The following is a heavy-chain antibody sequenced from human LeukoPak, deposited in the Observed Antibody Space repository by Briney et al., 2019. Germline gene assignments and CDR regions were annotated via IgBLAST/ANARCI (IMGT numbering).Heavy chain of an antibody. CDR2: IRSKAYGGTT. CDR3: TRDRCSGGSCGIDC. D-gene: IGHD2-15*01. V-gene: IGHV3-49*03. CDR1: GFTFGDYA. J-gene: IGHJ4*02. Sequence: GGSLRLSCTASGFTFGDYAMSWFRQAPGKGLEWVGFIRSKAYGGTTEYAASVKGRFTISGDDSKSIAYLQMNSLKTEDTAVYYCTRDRCSGGSCGIDCWGQGTLVTVSS.